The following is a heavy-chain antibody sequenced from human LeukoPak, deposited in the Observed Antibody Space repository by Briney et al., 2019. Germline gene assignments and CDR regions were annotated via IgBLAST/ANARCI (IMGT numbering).Heavy chain of an antibody. CDR1: GASVSSDY. J-gene: IGHJ5*02. V-gene: IGHV4-59*08. CDR3: ARHPFQYPFDH. Sequence: SETLTLTCTVSGASVSSDYWSWIRQSPGKGLEWIGYIYHSGHTMSNPSLKSRVSLSLDTSNNQFSLKLSSVTAADTAVYYCARHPFQYPFDHWGQGTVVSVSS. CDR2: IYHSGHT. D-gene: IGHD2/OR15-2a*01.